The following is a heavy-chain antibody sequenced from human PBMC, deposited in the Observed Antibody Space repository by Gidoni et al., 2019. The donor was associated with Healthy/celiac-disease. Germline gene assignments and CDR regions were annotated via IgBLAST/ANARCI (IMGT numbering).Heavy chain of an antibody. Sequence: VQLQQWGAGLLKPSDTLSLTCAVYGGSFSGSYWSCIRQPPGKGLKCIGEINHRGSTNYNLYLKSRFTISVDTSKNKFARKLSSGTAADTAVYYWARGFGTMVRGKDYFDYWGQGTLVTVSS. CDR1: GGSFSGSY. CDR2: INHRGST. V-gene: IGHV4-34*01. CDR3: ARGFGTMVRGKDYFDY. J-gene: IGHJ4*02. D-gene: IGHD3-10*01.